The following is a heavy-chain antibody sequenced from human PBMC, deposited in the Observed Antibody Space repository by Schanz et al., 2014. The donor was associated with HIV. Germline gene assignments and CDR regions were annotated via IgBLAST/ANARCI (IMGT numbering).Heavy chain of an antibody. CDR1: EYTFTSYD. CDR3: ARKMSISNQWLRALYSNYGMDV. Sequence: QVQLVQSGAEVKKPGASVRVSCKASEYTFTSYDINWVRQATGQGLEWMGWMNPNSGNTGFAQKFQGRVTMTRNTSINTAYMEVSGLKSEDTAVYYCARKMSISNQWLRALYSNYGMDVWGQGTTVTVSS. J-gene: IGHJ6*02. D-gene: IGHD5-12*01. CDR2: MNPNSGNT. V-gene: IGHV1-8*01.